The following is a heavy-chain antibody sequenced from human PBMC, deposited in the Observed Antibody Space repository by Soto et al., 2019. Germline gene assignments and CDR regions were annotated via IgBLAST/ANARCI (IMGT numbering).Heavy chain of an antibody. CDR2: ISSGRPDI. D-gene: IGHD3-22*01. CDR3: ASPLPHYYDSSGYYPGY. V-gene: IGHV3-21*01. CDR1: GFSFDTYN. Sequence: GGSLRLSCAASGFSFDTYNMNWVRQAPGKGLEWVSSISSGRPDIFYADSVRGRFTISRDDAKNSLYLQMNSLRAEDTAVYYCASPLPHYYDSSGYYPGYWGQGTLVTAPQ. J-gene: IGHJ4*02.